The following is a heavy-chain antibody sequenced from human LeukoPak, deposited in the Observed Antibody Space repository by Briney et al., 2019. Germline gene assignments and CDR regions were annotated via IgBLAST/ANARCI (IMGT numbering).Heavy chain of an antibody. Sequence: SETLSLTCAVYGGSFSGYYWSWIRQPPGKGLEWIGEINHSGSTNYNPSLKSRVTISVDTSKNQFSLKLSSVTAADTAVYYCARGPWWSSSWYGRRFDPWGQGTLVTVSS. J-gene: IGHJ5*02. V-gene: IGHV4-34*01. CDR1: GGSFSGYY. CDR2: INHSGST. CDR3: ARGPWWSSSWYGRRFDP. D-gene: IGHD6-13*01.